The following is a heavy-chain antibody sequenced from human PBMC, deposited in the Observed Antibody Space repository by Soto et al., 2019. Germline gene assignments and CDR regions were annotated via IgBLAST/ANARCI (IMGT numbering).Heavy chain of an antibody. CDR2: FSGSGGST. J-gene: IGHJ6*02. Sequence: GGSLRLSCAASGFTFSSYAMSWVRQAPGKGLEWVSAFSGSGGSTYYADSVKGRFTISRDHSKNTLYLQMNSLRAEDTALYYCAAAARREGDYYYYGMDVWGQGTTVTVSS. CDR3: AAAARREGDYYYYGMDV. D-gene: IGHD6-6*01. V-gene: IGHV3-23*01. CDR1: GFTFSSYA.